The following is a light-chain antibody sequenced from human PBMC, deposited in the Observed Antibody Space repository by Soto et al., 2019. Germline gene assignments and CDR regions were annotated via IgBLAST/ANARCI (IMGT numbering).Light chain of an antibody. CDR2: DVS. CDR1: SSDVGGYNY. V-gene: IGLV2-14*01. CDR3: ISYTSSSTLMV. J-gene: IGLJ2*01. Sequence: QSALTQPASVSGSPGQSITISCTGTSSDVGGYNYVSWYQQHPGKAPKLMIYDVSNRPSGVSNRFSGSKSGNTASLTISGLQAEDDAYYYCISYTSSSTLMVFGGGTKVTVL.